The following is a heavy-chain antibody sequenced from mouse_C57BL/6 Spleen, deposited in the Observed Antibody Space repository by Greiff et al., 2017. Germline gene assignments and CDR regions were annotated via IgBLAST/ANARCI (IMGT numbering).Heavy chain of an antibody. Sequence: QVQLQQPGAELVKPGASVKLSCKASGYTFTSYWMQWVKQRPGQGLEWIGEIDPSDSYTNYNQKFKGKATLTVDTSSSTAYMQLSSLPSEDSAVYYCAQGHWYFDVWGTGTTVTVSS. CDR1: GYTFTSYW. J-gene: IGHJ1*03. CDR2: IDPSDSYT. CDR3: AQGHWYFDV. V-gene: IGHV1-50*01.